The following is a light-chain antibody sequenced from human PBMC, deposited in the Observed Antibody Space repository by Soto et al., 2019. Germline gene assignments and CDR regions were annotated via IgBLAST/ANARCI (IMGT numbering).Light chain of an antibody. CDR1: QSVLYSSNNENY. CDR3: QQYYSTPLT. V-gene: IGKV4-1*01. J-gene: IGKJ4*01. Sequence: DIVMTQSPDSLAVSLGERAAINCKSSQSVLYSSNNENYLAWYQQKPGQPPKLLIYWASTRESGVPDRFSGTGSGTDFTLIISSLQPADVAVYYCQQYYSTPLTFGGGTKVEIK. CDR2: WAS.